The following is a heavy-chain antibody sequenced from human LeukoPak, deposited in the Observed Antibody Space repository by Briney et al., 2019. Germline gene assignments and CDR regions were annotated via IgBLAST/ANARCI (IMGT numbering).Heavy chain of an antibody. CDR2: IYHSGST. CDR3: ARERKGHYSGYGD. Sequence: SETLSLTCTVSGYSISSGYYWGWIRQPPGKGLEWIGSIYHSGSTYYNPSLKSRVTISVDTSKNQFSLKLSSVTAADTAVYYCARERKGHYSGYGDWGQGTLVTVSS. D-gene: IGHD5-12*01. CDR1: GYSISSGYY. J-gene: IGHJ4*02. V-gene: IGHV4-38-2*02.